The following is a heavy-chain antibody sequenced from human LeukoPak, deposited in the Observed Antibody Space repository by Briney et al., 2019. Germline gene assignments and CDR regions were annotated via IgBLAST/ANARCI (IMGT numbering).Heavy chain of an antibody. CDR1: GFTFSSYG. D-gene: IGHD3-22*01. J-gene: IGHJ4*02. Sequence: PGRSLRLSCAASGFTFSSYGMHWVRQAPGKGLEWVAVIWYDGSNKYYADSVKGRFTISRDNAKNSLFLQMSSLRVEDTAVYYCARDGVRGSYDHSHFDYWGQGILVTVAS. CDR2: IWYDGSNK. V-gene: IGHV3-33*01. CDR3: ARDGVRGSYDHSHFDY.